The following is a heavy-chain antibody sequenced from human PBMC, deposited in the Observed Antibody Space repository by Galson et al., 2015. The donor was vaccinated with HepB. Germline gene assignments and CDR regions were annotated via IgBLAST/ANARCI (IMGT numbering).Heavy chain of an antibody. CDR3: ARGVTHERWRHKEEGLLGD. V-gene: IGHV3-21*01. CDR2: ISSSGSYI. J-gene: IGHJ4*02. D-gene: IGHD5-24*01. CDR1: GFTFSSYS. Sequence: SLRLSCAASGFTFSSYSMNWVRQAPGKGLEWVSSISSSGSYIYYADSVKGRFTISRDNAKNSLYLQMNSLRAEDTAVYYCARGVTHERWRHKEEGLLGDWGQGTLVTVSS.